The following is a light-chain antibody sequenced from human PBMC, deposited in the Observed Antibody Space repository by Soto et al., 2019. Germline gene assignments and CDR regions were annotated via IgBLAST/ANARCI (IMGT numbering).Light chain of an antibody. CDR3: QQYNNWHPRT. CDR2: GAS. J-gene: IGKJ4*01. Sequence: EIVMPQSPATLSVSPGERATLSCRASQSVSSNLAWYQQKPGQAPRLLIYGASTRATGIPARFSGSGSGTEFTLTISSLQSEDFAVYYCQQYNNWHPRTFGGGTKGDIK. CDR1: QSVSSN. V-gene: IGKV3D-15*01.